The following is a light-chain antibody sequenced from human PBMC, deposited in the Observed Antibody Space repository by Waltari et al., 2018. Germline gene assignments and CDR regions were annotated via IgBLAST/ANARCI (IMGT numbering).Light chain of an antibody. J-gene: IGKJ3*01. CDR3: QQFESDMFN. Sequence: DTQLTQSPSFLSASVADRVTITCRASQGISKYLAWYQQKPGKAPKLLSYGASRLQNGVPSSFSGRGSGTEFTLTISSLQPEDFATYYCQQFESDMFNFGPGTKVDIK. CDR2: GAS. CDR1: QGISKY. V-gene: IGKV1-9*01.